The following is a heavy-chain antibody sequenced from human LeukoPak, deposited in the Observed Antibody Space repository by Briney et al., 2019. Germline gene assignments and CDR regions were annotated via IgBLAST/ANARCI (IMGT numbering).Heavy chain of an antibody. V-gene: IGHV3-30*18. Sequence: GGSLRLSCAASEFTFSNYGMHWVRQAPGKGLEWVAAILSDGSDKYYADSLKGRFTISRDNSKNTLYLQMNSLRAEDTAVYYCAKGNSGFYFYFDYWGQGTLVTVSS. CDR1: EFTFSNYG. J-gene: IGHJ4*02. CDR3: AKGNSGFYFYFDY. CDR2: ILSDGSDK. D-gene: IGHD3-22*01.